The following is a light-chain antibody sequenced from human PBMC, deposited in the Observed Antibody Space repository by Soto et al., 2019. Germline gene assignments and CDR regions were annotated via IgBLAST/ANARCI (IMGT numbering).Light chain of an antibody. CDR3: QHYGSSHT. CDR2: GAS. CDR1: QSVSSSY. V-gene: IGKV3-20*01. Sequence: EIVLTQSPGTLSLSPGERATLSCRASQSVSSSYLAWYQQKPGQAPRLLIYGASSRATGIPDRFSGSGSGKYFTLTISRLEPEYFALYYWQHYGSSHTFGGGTKVEIK. J-gene: IGKJ4*01.